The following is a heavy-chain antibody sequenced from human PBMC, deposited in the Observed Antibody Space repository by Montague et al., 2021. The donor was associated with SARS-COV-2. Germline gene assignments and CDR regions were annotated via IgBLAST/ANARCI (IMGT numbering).Heavy chain of an antibody. V-gene: IGHV4-59*01. Sequence: SETLSLTCTVSGGSISSYYWSWIRQPPGKGLEWIGYIYYSGSTNYKPSLKSRVTISVDTSKNQFSLKLCSVTAADTAVYYCARGSGWMGNAFDIWGQGAMVTVSS. D-gene: IGHD6-19*01. J-gene: IGHJ3*02. CDR3: ARGSGWMGNAFDI. CDR2: IYYSGST. CDR1: GGSISSYY.